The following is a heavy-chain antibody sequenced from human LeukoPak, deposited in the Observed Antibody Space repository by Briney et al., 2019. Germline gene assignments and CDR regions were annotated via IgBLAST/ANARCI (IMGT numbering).Heavy chain of an antibody. V-gene: IGHV4-34*01. CDR1: GFTFSDAW. J-gene: IGHJ3*02. D-gene: IGHD3-3*01. Sequence: GSLRLSCAASGFTFSDAWMSWVRQAPGKGLEWIGETNHSGSTNYNPSLKSRVTISVDTSKNQFSLKLSSVTAADTAVYYCARAHEYYDFWSGPTSGAFDIWGQGTMVTVSS. CDR3: ARAHEYYDFWSGPTSGAFDI. CDR2: TNHSGST.